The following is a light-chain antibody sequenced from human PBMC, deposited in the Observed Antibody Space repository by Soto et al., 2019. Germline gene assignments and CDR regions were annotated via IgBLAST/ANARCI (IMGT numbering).Light chain of an antibody. V-gene: IGKV1-5*01. J-gene: IGKJ1*01. CDR2: AAS. Sequence: IHMSQSPSTLSASVGYIFTIACRASQSISSWLDWYQKNKGTAPKLLIYAASTLQSGVPSRLRGSGYGTDLTITISSMETEDFETYSCQQLRSYTWTFGQGTKVDIK. CDR3: QQLRSYTWT. CDR1: QSISSW.